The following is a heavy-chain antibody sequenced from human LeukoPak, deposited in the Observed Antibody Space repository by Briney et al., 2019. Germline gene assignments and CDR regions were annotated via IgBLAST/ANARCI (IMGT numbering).Heavy chain of an antibody. CDR3: ARVRCSSNSCFPDY. V-gene: IGHV3-7*01. Sequence: GGSLRLSCAASGFTFSTHWMSWVRQAPGKGLEWVANIKQDGSEKYYVDSVKGRFTISRDNAKNSLFLQMNSLRAEDTAVYYCARVRCSSNSCFPDYWGQATLVTVSS. J-gene: IGHJ4*02. CDR2: IKQDGSEK. D-gene: IGHD2-2*01. CDR1: GFTFSTHW.